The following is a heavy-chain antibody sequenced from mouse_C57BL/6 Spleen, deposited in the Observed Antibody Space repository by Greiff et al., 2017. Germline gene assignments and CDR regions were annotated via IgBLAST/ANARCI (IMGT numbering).Heavy chain of an antibody. V-gene: IGHV1-81*01. CDR2: IYPRSGNT. CDR3: ARQTPFDGSTQGAWFAY. J-gene: IGHJ3*01. CDR1: GYTFTSYG. D-gene: IGHD1-1*01. Sequence: VQLQQSGAELARPGASVKLSCKASGYTFTSYGISWVKQRTGQGLEWIGEIYPRSGNTYYNEKFKGKATLTADKSSSTAYMELLSLTSECSAVYFCARQTPFDGSTQGAWFAYWGQGTLVTVSA.